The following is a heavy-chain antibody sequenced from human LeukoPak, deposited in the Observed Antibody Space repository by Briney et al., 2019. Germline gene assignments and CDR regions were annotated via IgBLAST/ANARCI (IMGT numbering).Heavy chain of an antibody. Sequence: ASVKVSCKSSGYTFTSYYIHWVRQAPGQGLEWMGIISPSGGGTGYAQNFQGRVTMTRDTSTSTVHMELSSLRSEDTAVYFCARGGPQWLVLRKRFYFDSWGQGTLVTVSS. J-gene: IGHJ4*02. CDR3: ARGGPQWLVLRKRFYFDS. CDR2: ISPSGGGT. V-gene: IGHV1-46*01. D-gene: IGHD6-19*01. CDR1: GYTFTSYY.